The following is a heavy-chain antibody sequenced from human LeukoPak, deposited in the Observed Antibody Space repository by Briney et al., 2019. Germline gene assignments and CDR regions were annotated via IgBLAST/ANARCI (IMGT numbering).Heavy chain of an antibody. CDR2: ISAYNGNT. CDR1: GYTFTSYG. J-gene: IGHJ4*02. D-gene: IGHD3-16*02. CDR3: ARGFVSRTYYDYVWGSYRPYLFDY. V-gene: IGHV1-18*01. Sequence: ASVKVSCKASGYTFTSYGISWVRQAPGQGLEWMGWISAYNGNTNYAQKLQGRVTMTTDTSTSTAYMELSSLRSEDTAVYYCARGFVSRTYYDYVWGSYRPYLFDYWGQGTLVTVSS.